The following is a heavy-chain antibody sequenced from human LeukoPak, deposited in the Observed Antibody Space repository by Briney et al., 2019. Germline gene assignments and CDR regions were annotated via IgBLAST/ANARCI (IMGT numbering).Heavy chain of an antibody. J-gene: IGHJ4*02. D-gene: IGHD6-19*01. CDR1: GFTFSSYS. CDR3: ARDWHVAVAGTGNY. Sequence: PGGSLRLSCAASGFTFSSYSMNWVRQAPGKGLEWVSYISSSSSTIYYADSVKGRFTISRDNAKNSLYLQMNSLRAEDTAVYYCARDWHVAVAGTGNYWGQGTLVTVSS. CDR2: ISSSSSTI. V-gene: IGHV3-48*04.